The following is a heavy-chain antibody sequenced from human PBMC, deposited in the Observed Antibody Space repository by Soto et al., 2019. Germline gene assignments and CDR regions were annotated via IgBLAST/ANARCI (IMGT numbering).Heavy chain of an antibody. Sequence: ASVKVSCKASGYTFTSYGISWVRQAPGQGLEWMGWISAYNGNTNYAQKPQGRVTMTTDTSTSTAYMELRSLRSDDTAVYYCARLSPRIAVAPTLRGSPNWFDPWGQGTLVTVSS. J-gene: IGHJ5*02. CDR3: ARLSPRIAVAPTLRGSPNWFDP. V-gene: IGHV1-18*01. CDR2: ISAYNGNT. CDR1: GYTFTSYG. D-gene: IGHD6-19*01.